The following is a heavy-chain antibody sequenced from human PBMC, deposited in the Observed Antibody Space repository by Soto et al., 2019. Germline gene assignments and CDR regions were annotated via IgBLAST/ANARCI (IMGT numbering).Heavy chain of an antibody. D-gene: IGHD6-6*01. Sequence: PSETLSLTCTVSGGSISSGGYYWSWIRQHPGKGLEWIGYIYYSGSTYYNPSLKSRVTISVDTSKNQFSLKLSPVTAADTAVYYCARDKLVGMDSRSSGLSSWLDPWGQGTLVTVSS. CDR1: GGSISSGGYY. CDR2: IYYSGST. V-gene: IGHV4-31*03. CDR3: ARDKLVGMDSRSSGLSSWLDP. J-gene: IGHJ5*02.